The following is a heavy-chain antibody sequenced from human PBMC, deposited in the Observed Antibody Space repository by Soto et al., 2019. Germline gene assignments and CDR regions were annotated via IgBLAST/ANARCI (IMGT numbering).Heavy chain of an antibody. CDR3: SRERAVSANFIDY. J-gene: IGHJ4*02. CDR2: INTGSGSS. D-gene: IGHD2-21*02. Sequence: QVQLVQSGAEVKKPGASVKVSCKASGYTFTRYAIHWVRQAPGQGLEWMGWINTGSGSSRYSQNFQGRVTITRDTSASTAYMELSSLIFEDTGVYYCSRERAVSANFIDYWGQGTLVTVSS. CDR1: GYTFTRYA. V-gene: IGHV1-3*04.